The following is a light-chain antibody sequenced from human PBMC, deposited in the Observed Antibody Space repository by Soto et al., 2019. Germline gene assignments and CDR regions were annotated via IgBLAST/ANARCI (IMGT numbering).Light chain of an antibody. CDR1: QSVDSAY. V-gene: IGKV3-20*01. J-gene: IGKJ1*01. CDR3: QYYDTFRT. Sequence: EIVLTQSPGTLSLSLVERGTLSCRASQSVDSAYLTWYQQKPGQAPRLLIYGASSRATGIPDRFSGSGSGTDFTLTISRLEPEDFAVYYCQYYDTFRTFGQGTKVDIK. CDR2: GAS.